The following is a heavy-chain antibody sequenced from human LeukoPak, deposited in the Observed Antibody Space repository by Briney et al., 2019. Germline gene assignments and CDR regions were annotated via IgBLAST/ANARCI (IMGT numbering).Heavy chain of an antibody. Sequence: PSETLSLTCTVSGGSISSYYWSWIRQPPGKGLEWIGYIYYSGSTNYNPSLKSRVTISVDTSKNQFSLKLSSVTAADTAVYYCARGNFIITIFGVVINNWFDPWGQGTLVTVSS. CDR3: ARGNFIITIFGVVINNWFDP. CDR1: GGSISSYY. D-gene: IGHD3-3*01. V-gene: IGHV4-59*12. J-gene: IGHJ5*02. CDR2: IYYSGST.